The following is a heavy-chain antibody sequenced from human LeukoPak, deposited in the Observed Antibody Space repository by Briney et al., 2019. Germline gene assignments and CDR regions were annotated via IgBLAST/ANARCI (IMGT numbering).Heavy chain of an antibody. CDR3: AKDAAKGYYYYGMDV. CDR2: ISGSGGST. V-gene: IGHV3-23*01. CDR1: GLTFSNYA. Sequence: GGSLRLSCAASGLTFSNYAMGWVRQAPGKGLEWVSAISGSGGSTYYADSVKGRFTISRDNSKNTLYLQMNSLRAEDTAVYYCAKDAAKGYYYYGMDVWGQGTTVTVSS. J-gene: IGHJ6*02.